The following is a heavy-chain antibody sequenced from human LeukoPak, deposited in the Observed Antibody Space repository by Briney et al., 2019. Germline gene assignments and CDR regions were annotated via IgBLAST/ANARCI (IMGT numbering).Heavy chain of an antibody. J-gene: IGHJ4*02. CDR1: GFTFSSYA. CDR3: ARGNSGHCSGATCYALDY. V-gene: IGHV3-64*04. D-gene: IGHD2-2*01. CDR2: ISSNGGST. Sequence: GGSLRLSCSASGFTFSSYAIHWVRQAPGKGLEYVSGISSNGGSTYYADSVKGRFTISRDNSRNTLYLQMTSLRAEDTAVYYCARGNSGHCSGATCYALDYWGQGTLVTVSS.